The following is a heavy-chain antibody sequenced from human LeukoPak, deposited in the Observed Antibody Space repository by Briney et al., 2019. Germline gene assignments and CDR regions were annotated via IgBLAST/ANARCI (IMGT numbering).Heavy chain of an antibody. V-gene: IGHV1-2*02. J-gene: IGHJ4*02. CDR2: MNPNRGDT. CDR3: GRRRIDCSDTGCYVDY. Sequence: ASVKVSCKASGYSFTGYYIHWMRQAPGQGLEWMGWMNPNRGDTSYAQKFQGRVTMTRDTPINTAYMELSGLTSDDTAVYYCGRRRIDCSDTGCYVDYWGQGTLVTVSS. CDR1: GYSFTGYY. D-gene: IGHD2-15*01.